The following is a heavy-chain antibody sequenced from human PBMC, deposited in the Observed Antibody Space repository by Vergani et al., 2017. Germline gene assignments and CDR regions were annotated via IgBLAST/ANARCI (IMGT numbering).Heavy chain of an antibody. CDR3: ASGIPYDILTGYPYYFDY. Sequence: EVQLVESGGGLVQPGGSLRVSCAASGFTVSSNYMNWVRQAPGKGLEWVSVIYSGGSTVYADSVKGRFTISRDNSKNTLYLQMNSLRAEDTAVYYCASGIPYDILTGYPYYFDYWGQGTLVTVSS. V-gene: IGHV3-66*02. D-gene: IGHD3-9*01. CDR1: GFTVSSNY. J-gene: IGHJ4*02. CDR2: IYSGGST.